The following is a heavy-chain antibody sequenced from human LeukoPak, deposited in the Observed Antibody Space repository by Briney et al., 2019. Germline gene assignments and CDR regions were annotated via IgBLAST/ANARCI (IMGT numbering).Heavy chain of an antibody. CDR2: IYTSGST. CDR3: ARETDGQWLVPAPWDY. V-gene: IGHV4-4*07. J-gene: IGHJ4*02. Sequence: SETLSLTCTVSGGSISSYYWSWIRQPAGKGLEWIGRIYTSGSTNYNPSLKSRATMSVDTSKNQFSLKLSSVTAADTAVYYCARETDGQWLVPAPWDYWGQGTLVTVSS. D-gene: IGHD6-19*01. CDR1: GGSISSYY.